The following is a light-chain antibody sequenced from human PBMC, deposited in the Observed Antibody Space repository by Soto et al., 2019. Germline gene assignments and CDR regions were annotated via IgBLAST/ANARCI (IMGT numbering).Light chain of an antibody. CDR1: QSISNY. J-gene: IGKJ2*01. CDR2: AAS. V-gene: IGKV1-39*01. Sequence: DIQMTQSRSCLSASVGDRVTITCRASQSISNYLNWYQQKPGKAPKLLIYAASSLQSGVPSRFSGSGSGTDFTLTISSLQPEDFGTYYCQQSYTTPYTFGQGTKREIK. CDR3: QQSYTTPYT.